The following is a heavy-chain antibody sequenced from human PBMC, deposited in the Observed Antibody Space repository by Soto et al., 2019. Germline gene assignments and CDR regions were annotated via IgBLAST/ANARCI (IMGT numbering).Heavy chain of an antibody. CDR1: GGSFSCYY. D-gene: IGHD1-26*01. Sequence: SETLSLTCAVYGGSFSCYYWSWIRQPPGKGLEWIGEINHSGSTNYNPSLKSRVTISVDTSKNQFSLKLSSVTAADTAVYYCARAWELLRYYGMDVWGQGTTVTVSS. V-gene: IGHV4-34*01. CDR2: INHSGST. CDR3: ARAWELLRYYGMDV. J-gene: IGHJ6*02.